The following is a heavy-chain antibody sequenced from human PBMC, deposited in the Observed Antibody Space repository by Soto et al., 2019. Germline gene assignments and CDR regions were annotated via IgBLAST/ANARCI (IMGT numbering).Heavy chain of an antibody. CDR3: ARGLVAGIAAAGTGLDY. CDR2: INPSGGST. D-gene: IGHD6-13*01. Sequence: ASVKVSCKASGSTFTSYYMHWVRQAPGQGLEWMGIINPSGGSTSYAQKFQGRVTMTRDTSTSTVYMELSSLRSEDTAVYYCARGLVAGIAAAGTGLDYWGQGTLVTVSS. CDR1: GSTFTSYY. J-gene: IGHJ4*02. V-gene: IGHV1-46*01.